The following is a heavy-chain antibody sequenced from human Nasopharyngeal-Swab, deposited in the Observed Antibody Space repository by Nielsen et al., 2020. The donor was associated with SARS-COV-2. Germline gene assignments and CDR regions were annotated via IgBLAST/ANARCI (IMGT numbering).Heavy chain of an antibody. CDR3: TKGRADYSNPSFDN. CDR2: ITWNSGI. D-gene: IGHD4-11*01. Sequence: LRLSCVASGFTYDDYAMHWVRQAPGKGLEWVSGITWNSGIGYTDSVKGRFTISRDNARNSLYLQMNSLRTEDTALYYCTKGRADYSNPSFDNWGQGTLVTVSS. V-gene: IGHV3-9*01. J-gene: IGHJ4*02. CDR1: GFTYDDYA.